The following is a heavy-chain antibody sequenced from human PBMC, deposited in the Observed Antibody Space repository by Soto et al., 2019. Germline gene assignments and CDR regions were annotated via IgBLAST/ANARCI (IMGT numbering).Heavy chain of an antibody. Sequence: EVQLLESGGGLVQPGGSLRLSCAASGFTFSNYVMSWVRQAPGKGPEWVSGISSSGGSTYYTDSVKGRFTISRDNSQNTLYLQMNSLRAEDTAIYYCAKVPRDCGGGICSSSWYFDVWGRGTLVTVSS. J-gene: IGHJ2*01. CDR2: ISSSGGST. V-gene: IGHV3-23*01. D-gene: IGHD2-15*01. CDR1: GFTFSNYV. CDR3: AKVPRDCGGGICSSSWYFDV.